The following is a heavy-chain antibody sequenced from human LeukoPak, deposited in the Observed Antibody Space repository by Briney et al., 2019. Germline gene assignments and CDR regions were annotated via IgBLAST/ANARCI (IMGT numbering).Heavy chain of an antibody. V-gene: IGHV3-23*01. Sequence: GGSLRLSCVVSGFTFSSYAMSWVRQAPGKGLEWVSAISGSGGSTYYADSVKGRFTISRDNSKNTLYLQMNSLRAEDTAVYYCAKDPPSYYDFWSGYYRPLSVWGQGTTVTVSS. CDR2: ISGSGGST. CDR1: GFTFSSYA. CDR3: AKDPPSYYDFWSGYYRPLSV. D-gene: IGHD3-3*01. J-gene: IGHJ6*02.